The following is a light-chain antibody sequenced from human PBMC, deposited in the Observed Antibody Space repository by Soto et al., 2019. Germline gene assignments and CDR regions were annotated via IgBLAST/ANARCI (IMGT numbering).Light chain of an antibody. J-gene: IGKJ1*01. V-gene: IGKV1-8*01. Sequence: AIRMTQSPSSFSASTGDRVTIACRASQGISSYLAWYQQKPGKAPKLLIYAASTLQSGVPSRFSGSGSGTDFTLTISCLQYEDFETYYCQQYYSYPRTLRHGTKVDIK. CDR2: AAS. CDR1: QGISSY. CDR3: QQYYSYPRT.